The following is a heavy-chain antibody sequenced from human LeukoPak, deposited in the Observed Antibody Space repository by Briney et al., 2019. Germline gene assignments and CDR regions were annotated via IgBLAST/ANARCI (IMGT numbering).Heavy chain of an antibody. V-gene: IGHV1-2*02. CDR1: GYTFTSYD. CDR3: VRAGVVGTPGNAFDM. CDR2: INPNSGAT. D-gene: IGHD4-23*01. J-gene: IGHJ3*02. Sequence: ASVKVSCKASGYTFTSYDINWVRQATGQGLEWMGWINPNSGATNNAPNYQGRVTVTRDTSISTVYMDLSTLRSDDTAVYYCVRAGVVGTPGNAFDMWGQGTMVTVSS.